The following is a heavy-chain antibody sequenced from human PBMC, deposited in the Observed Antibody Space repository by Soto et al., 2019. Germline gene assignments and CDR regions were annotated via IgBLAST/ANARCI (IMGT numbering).Heavy chain of an antibody. CDR2: IWYDGNDK. J-gene: IGHJ4*02. CDR3: ARGRGGDYGGNCRDFDF. Sequence: GGSKRLSRAASGLKSSDFGMHWVRQTPGKGLEWVAVIWYDGNDKYYADSGKGRFSVSRDNSKNTLYLQMNSLRAEDTAVYYCARGRGGDYGGNCRDFDFWGKGTLDTVSS. D-gene: IGHD4-17*01. CDR1: GLKSSDFG. V-gene: IGHV3-33*01.